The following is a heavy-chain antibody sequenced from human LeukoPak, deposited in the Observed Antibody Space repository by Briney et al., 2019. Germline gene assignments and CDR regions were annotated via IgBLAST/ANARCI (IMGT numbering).Heavy chain of an antibody. J-gene: IGHJ3*01. CDR2: LYYTGST. V-gene: IGHV4-59*02. CDR1: GGSVSSHY. D-gene: IGHD1-26*01. CDR3: ARDSIEGNYYQLYAFDL. Sequence: PSDTLSLTCTVSGGSVSSHYWSWIRQPPGKGLEWIGDLYYTGSTNHNPSLKSRVTISVDTSENQFSLRLSSVTAADTAVYYCARDSIEGNYYQLYAFDLWGQGTMVTVSS.